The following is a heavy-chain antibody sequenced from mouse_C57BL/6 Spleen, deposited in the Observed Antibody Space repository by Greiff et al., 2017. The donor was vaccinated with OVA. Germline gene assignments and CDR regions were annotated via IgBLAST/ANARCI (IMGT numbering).Heavy chain of an antibody. J-gene: IGHJ4*01. CDR2: IYPGDGDT. CDR1: GYAFSSSW. Sequence: QVQLQQSGPELVKPGASVKISCKASGYAFSSSWMNWVKQRPGKGLEWIGRIYPGDGDTNYNGKFKGKATLTADKSSSPAYMQLSSLTSEDSAVYFCARFDGYYAMDYWGQGTSVTVSS. CDR3: ARFDGYYAMDY. V-gene: IGHV1-82*01. D-gene: IGHD2-3*01.